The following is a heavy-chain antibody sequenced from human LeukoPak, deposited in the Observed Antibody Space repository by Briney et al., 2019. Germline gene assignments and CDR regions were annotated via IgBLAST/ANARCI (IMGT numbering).Heavy chain of an antibody. Sequence: SETLSLTCAVYGGSFSGYYWSWIRQPPGKGLEWIGEINHSGSTNYNPPLKSRVTISVDTSKNQFSLKLSSVTAADTAVYYCARGGYCSSTSCYRRGRMGYFDYWGQGTLVTVSS. CDR2: INHSGST. CDR3: ARGGYCSSTSCYRRGRMGYFDY. CDR1: GGSFSGYY. V-gene: IGHV4-34*01. D-gene: IGHD2-2*01. J-gene: IGHJ4*02.